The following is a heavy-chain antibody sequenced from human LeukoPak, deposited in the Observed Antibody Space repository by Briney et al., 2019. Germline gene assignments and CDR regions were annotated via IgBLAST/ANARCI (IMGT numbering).Heavy chain of an antibody. CDR3: ARQGYYYDSSGYYYRDAFDI. V-gene: IGHV1-18*01. Sequence: ASVKVSCKASGYTFTSYGISWVRQAPGQGLEGMGWISAYNGNTNYAQKLQGRVTMTTDTSTSTAYMELRSLRSDDTAVYYCARQGYYYDSSGYYYRDAFDIWGQGTMVTVSS. D-gene: IGHD3-22*01. J-gene: IGHJ3*02. CDR2: ISAYNGNT. CDR1: GYTFTSYG.